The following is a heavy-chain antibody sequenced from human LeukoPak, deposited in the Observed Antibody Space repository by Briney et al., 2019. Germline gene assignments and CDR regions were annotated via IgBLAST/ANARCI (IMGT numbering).Heavy chain of an antibody. CDR1: GFTFRSYW. Sequence: GGSLRLSCAASGFTFRSYWMHWVRHAPGKGLVWISRINTDGSRTNYADSVKGRFTISRDNAKNTVDLQMNSLRAEDTAVYYCARIYYEASDIWGQGTMVTVSS. D-gene: IGHD3-10*01. CDR3: ARIYYEASDI. V-gene: IGHV3-74*01. J-gene: IGHJ3*02. CDR2: INTDGSRT.